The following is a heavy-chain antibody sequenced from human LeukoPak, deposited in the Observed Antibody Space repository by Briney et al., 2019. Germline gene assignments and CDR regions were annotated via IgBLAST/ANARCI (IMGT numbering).Heavy chain of an antibody. J-gene: IGHJ4*02. CDR2: INPNSGGI. D-gene: IGHD6-19*01. CDR1: GGTFSSYA. CDR3: ARDPRIAVAGKYFDY. V-gene: IGHV1-2*06. Sequence: ASVKVSCKASGGTFSSYAISWVRQAPGQGLEWMGRINPNSGGINYVQKFQGRVNMTRDTSISTAYMELSRLRSDDTAVYYCARDPRIAVAGKYFDYWGQGTLVTVSS.